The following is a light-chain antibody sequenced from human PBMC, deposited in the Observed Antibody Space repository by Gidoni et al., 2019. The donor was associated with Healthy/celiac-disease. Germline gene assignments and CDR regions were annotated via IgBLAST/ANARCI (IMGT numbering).Light chain of an antibody. Sequence: SYVLTQPPSVSVAPGKTARITCGGKNIGSKSVHWYQQKPGQAPVLVIYYDSDRPSGIPERFSGSNSGNTATLTISRVEAGDEADYYCQVWDSSSDHRVFGTGTKVTVL. CDR3: QVWDSSSDHRV. CDR2: YDS. V-gene: IGLV3-21*04. J-gene: IGLJ1*01. CDR1: NIGSKS.